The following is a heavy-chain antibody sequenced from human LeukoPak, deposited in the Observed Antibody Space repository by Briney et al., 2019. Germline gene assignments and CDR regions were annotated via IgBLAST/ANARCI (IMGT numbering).Heavy chain of an antibody. J-gene: IGHJ4*02. CDR2: IYSAGHT. Sequence: GGSLRLSCAASGFTVRSNYMSWVRQAPGKGLEWVSVIYSAGHTYYADSVKGRFTISRDNSKNTLYLQMNSLRAEDTAVYYCAKDLTYSYGEIYWGQGTLVTVSS. CDR3: AKDLTYSYGEIY. V-gene: IGHV3-53*01. D-gene: IGHD5-18*01. CDR1: GFTVRSNY.